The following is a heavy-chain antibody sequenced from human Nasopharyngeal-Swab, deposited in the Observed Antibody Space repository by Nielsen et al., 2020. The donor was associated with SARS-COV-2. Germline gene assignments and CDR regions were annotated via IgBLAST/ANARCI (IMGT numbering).Heavy chain of an antibody. V-gene: IGHV3-20*04. D-gene: IGHD2-21*02. CDR2: INWNGGST. J-gene: IGHJ6*02. CDR1: GFTFDDYG. CDR3: AREEAYDGGNDYSYYYYGMDV. Sequence: GGSLRLSCAASGFTFDDYGMGWAPQAPGKGLEGVSGINWNGGSTGYADSVKGRFTISRDNAKKSLYLQMNSLRAEDTALYYCAREEAYDGGNDYSYYYYGMDVWGQGTTVTVSS.